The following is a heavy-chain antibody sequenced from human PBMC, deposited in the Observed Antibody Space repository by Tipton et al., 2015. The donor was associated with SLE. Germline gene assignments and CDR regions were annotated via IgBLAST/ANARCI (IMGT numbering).Heavy chain of an antibody. V-gene: IGHV4-61*02. CDR3: VRDYDFWAGETDY. CDR1: GGSISSGSYY. D-gene: IGHD3-3*01. CDR2: IYTRGST. Sequence: LRLSCSVSGGSISSGSYYWSWIRQPAGGGLEWIGRIYTRGSTNYNPSLESRVTISFDTSRNQFSLKLTSGTAADTAVYYCVRDYDFWAGETDYWGQGALVTVSS. J-gene: IGHJ4*02.